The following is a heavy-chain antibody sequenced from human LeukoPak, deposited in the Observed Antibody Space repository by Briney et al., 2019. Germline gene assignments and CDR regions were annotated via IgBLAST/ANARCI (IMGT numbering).Heavy chain of an antibody. CDR3: ARTKWELRQYQFDY. J-gene: IGHJ4*02. Sequence: GGSLRLSCAASGFTFSRHGMHWVRQAPGKGLEWVAFIRYDGSDKYYPDSVKGRFTISRDNSENTLYLQMNSLRPEDTAVYYCARTKWELRQYQFDYWGQGTLVTVSS. CDR2: IRYDGSDK. V-gene: IGHV3-30*02. D-gene: IGHD1-26*01. CDR1: GFTFSRHG.